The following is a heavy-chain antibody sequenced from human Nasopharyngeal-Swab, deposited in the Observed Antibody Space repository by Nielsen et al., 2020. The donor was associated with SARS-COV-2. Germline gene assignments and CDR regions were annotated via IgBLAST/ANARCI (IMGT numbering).Heavy chain of an antibody. D-gene: IGHD6-13*01. CDR1: GYTFTSYG. CDR2: ISAYNGNT. CDR3: ATGPAAGNPTWWFDP. V-gene: IGHV1-18*01. J-gene: IGHJ5*02. Sequence: ASVKVSCKASGYTFTSYGISWVRQAPGQGLEWMGWISAYNGNTIYAQKFQGRVTMTEDTSTDTAYMELSSLRSEDTAVYYCATGPAAGNPTWWFDPWGQGTLVTVSS.